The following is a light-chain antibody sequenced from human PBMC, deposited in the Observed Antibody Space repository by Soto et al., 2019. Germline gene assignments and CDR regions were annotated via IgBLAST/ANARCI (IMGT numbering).Light chain of an antibody. J-gene: IGKJ1*01. V-gene: IGKV1-5*01. CDR1: QSISTW. CDR2: DAS. Sequence: DIQMTQSPSTLSASVGDRVTITCRASQSISTWLAWYQQKPGKAPKLLIYDASSLQSGVPSRFSGHGSGTDFTLTISSLQPDDFSTYYCQQYNSYSWTFGQGTKVEIK. CDR3: QQYNSYSWT.